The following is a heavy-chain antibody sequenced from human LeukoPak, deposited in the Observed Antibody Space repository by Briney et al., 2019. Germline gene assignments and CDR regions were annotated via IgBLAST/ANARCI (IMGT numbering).Heavy chain of an antibody. J-gene: IGHJ4*02. D-gene: IGHD2-15*01. CDR3: AKDRLRYCSGGGCYSPVDY. CDR2: INSDGSFT. V-gene: IGHV3-74*03. CDR1: GFTFSSYW. Sequence: GGSLRLSCAASGFTFSSYWMHWVRQAPGKGLVWVSRINSDGSFTKSADSVKGRFTISRDNAKNTLYLQMNSLRAEDTAIFYCAKDRLRYCSGGGCYSPVDYWGQGTLVTVSS.